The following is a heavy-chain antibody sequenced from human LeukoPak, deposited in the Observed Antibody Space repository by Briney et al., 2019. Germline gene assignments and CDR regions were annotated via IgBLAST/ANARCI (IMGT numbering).Heavy chain of an antibody. J-gene: IGHJ4*02. Sequence: SETLSLTCAVYGGSFSGYYRSWIRQPPGKGLEWIGEINHSGSTNYNPSLKSRVTISVDTSKNQFSLKLNSVTAADTAVYYCARGLGSGSYYNGGWGQGTLVTVSS. CDR1: GGSFSGYY. V-gene: IGHV4-34*01. D-gene: IGHD3-10*01. CDR2: INHSGST. CDR3: ARGLGSGSYYNGG.